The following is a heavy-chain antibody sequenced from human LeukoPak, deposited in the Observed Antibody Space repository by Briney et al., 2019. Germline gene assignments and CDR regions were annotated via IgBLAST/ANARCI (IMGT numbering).Heavy chain of an antibody. Sequence: SETLSLTCAVYGGSFSGYYWSWIRQPPGKGLEWIGEINHSGSTNYNPSLKSRVTISVDTSKNQFSPKLSSVTAADTAVYYCPRGRRYQLPVRWFDPWGQGTLVTVSS. CDR1: GGSFSGYY. V-gene: IGHV4-34*01. CDR3: PRGRRYQLPVRWFDP. CDR2: INHSGST. D-gene: IGHD2-2*01. J-gene: IGHJ5*02.